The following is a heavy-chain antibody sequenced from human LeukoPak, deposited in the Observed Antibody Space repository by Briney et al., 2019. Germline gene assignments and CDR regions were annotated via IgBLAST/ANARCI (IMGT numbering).Heavy chain of an antibody. V-gene: IGHV4-59*01. J-gene: IGHJ4*02. CDR2: IYYSGST. CDR1: GGAITSIY. D-gene: IGHD2-2*01. CDR3: ARGQVAVPPV. Sequence: PSETLSLTDTVLGGAITSIYWSWIRQPPGKGLEWIGYIYYSGSTSYNPSLKSRVTISVDTSKNQFSLKLPSVTAANTAVYYRARGQVAVPPVWGQGTLVTVSS.